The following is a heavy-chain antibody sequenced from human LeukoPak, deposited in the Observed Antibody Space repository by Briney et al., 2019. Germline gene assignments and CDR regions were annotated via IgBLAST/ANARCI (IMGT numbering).Heavy chain of an antibody. J-gene: IGHJ4*02. Sequence: SETLSLTCTVSDGSINTYYWSWIRQPAGKGLEWIGHIYTSGSTNYNPSLKSRVTMSLDTSKNQFSLKLSSVTAADTAVYYCARAPGLLWFGESQSYFDYWGQGTLVTVSS. V-gene: IGHV4-4*07. D-gene: IGHD3-10*01. CDR1: DGSINTYY. CDR2: IYTSGST. CDR3: ARAPGLLWFGESQSYFDY.